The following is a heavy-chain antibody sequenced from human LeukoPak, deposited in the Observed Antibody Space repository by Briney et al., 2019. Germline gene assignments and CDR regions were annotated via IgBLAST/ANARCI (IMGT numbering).Heavy chain of an antibody. D-gene: IGHD3-3*02. CDR1: GFTFRSLG. V-gene: IGHV3-30*02. CDR3: VTDLHGINWYVH. CDR2: VEHDGGTK. J-gene: IGHJ5*02. Sequence: GGSLRLSCAASGFTFRSLGMHWVRQAPGKGLDWVAFVEHDGGTKYYADSVKGRFTISRDNSKNTLFLQMNSLRADDTSMYYCVTDLHGINWYVHWGQGTLVTVSS.